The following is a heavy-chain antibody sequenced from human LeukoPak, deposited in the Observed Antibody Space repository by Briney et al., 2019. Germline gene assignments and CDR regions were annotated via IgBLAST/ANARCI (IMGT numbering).Heavy chain of an antibody. V-gene: IGHV3-30-3*01. CDR3: ARSMIVVVNKLGAYYYYGMDV. D-gene: IGHD3-22*01. Sequence: GGSLRLSCAASGFTFSSYAMHWVRQAPGKGLEWVAVISYDGSNKYYADSVKGRFTISRDNSKNTLYLQMNSLRAEDTAVYYCARSMIVVVNKLGAYYYYGMDVWGQGTTVTVSS. CDR1: GFTFSSYA. CDR2: ISYDGSNK. J-gene: IGHJ6*02.